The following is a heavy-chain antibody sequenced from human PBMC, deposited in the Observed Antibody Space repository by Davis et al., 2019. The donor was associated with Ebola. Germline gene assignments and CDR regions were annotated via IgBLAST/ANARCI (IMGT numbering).Heavy chain of an antibody. CDR3: ARASCGRIFCVPDELDY. D-gene: IGHD3-3*02. J-gene: IGHJ4*02. CDR2: ININTGNP. V-gene: IGHV7-4-1*02. CDR1: GYSFTTYG. Sequence: AASVKVSCKASGYSFTTYGMNWVRQAPGQGLEWMGWININTGNPTYAQGFTGRFVFSLDTSVSTAYLQISSLEAEDTAVYYCARASCGRIFCVPDELDYWGQGTLVTVSS.